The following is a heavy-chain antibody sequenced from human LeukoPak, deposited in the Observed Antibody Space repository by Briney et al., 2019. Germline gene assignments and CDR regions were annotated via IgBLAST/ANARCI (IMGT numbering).Heavy chain of an antibody. CDR3: TTDGGSVSGGFYYFDY. CDR2: IKQDGSEK. Sequence: GGSLRLSCAASGFTFRSYWMRWVRQAPGKGLEWVANIKQDGSEKNYVDSVKGRFTISRDNAKNSLYLQMNSLRAEDTAVYYCTTDGGSVSGGFYYFDYWGQGTLVTVSS. V-gene: IGHV3-7*03. CDR1: GFTFRSYW. D-gene: IGHD3-10*01. J-gene: IGHJ4*02.